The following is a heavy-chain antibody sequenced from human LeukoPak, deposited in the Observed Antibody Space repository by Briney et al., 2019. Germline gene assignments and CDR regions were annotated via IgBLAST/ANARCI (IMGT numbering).Heavy chain of an antibody. Sequence: ASVKVSCKASGYTFTSYGISWVRQAPGQGLERVGCMSGYYGNTNYAQKFKARVTMTTDTSTNSAYIELRSLRSDDTAVYYCARRIMYYDFWSGSYFDYWGQGTLVTVSS. CDR2: MSGYYGNT. J-gene: IGHJ4*02. D-gene: IGHD3-3*01. V-gene: IGHV1-18*01. CDR3: ARRIMYYDFWSGSYFDY. CDR1: GYTFTSYG.